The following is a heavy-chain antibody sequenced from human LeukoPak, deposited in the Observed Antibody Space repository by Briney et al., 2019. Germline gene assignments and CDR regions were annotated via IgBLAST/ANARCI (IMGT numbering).Heavy chain of an antibody. Sequence: GGSLRLSCAASGFTVSSIHMDWVRQAPGKGLEWVSVTYTGGNSYYADSVKGRFIISRDISKNTLYLQMNSLRAEDSALNYCARGGRGSAAVVAPRSFDIWGQGTMVTVSS. V-gene: IGHV3-53*01. CDR2: TYTGGNS. D-gene: IGHD3-22*01. J-gene: IGHJ3*02. CDR3: ARGGRGSAAVVAPRSFDI. CDR1: GFTVSSIH.